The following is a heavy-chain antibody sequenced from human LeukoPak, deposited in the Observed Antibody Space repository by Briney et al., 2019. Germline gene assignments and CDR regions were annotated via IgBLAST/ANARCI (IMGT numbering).Heavy chain of an antibody. V-gene: IGHV3-48*01. J-gene: IGHJ6*02. D-gene: IGHD5-24*01. CDR2: ISGSGSPI. CDR1: GFTFSSYS. Sequence: GGSLRLSCAASGFTFSSYSFNWVRQAPGRGLEWVSYISGSGSPIYYADSVKGRFTVSRDNAKNLLYLQMNSLRVEDTAVYYCARVSATPYYYYGMDVWGQGTTVTVSS. CDR3: ARVSATPYYYYGMDV.